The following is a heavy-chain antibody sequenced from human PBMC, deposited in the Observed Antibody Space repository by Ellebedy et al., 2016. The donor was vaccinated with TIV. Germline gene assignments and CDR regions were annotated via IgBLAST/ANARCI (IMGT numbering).Heavy chain of an antibody. D-gene: IGHD3-3*01. Sequence: ASVKVSCKASGGTFSSYAISWVRQAPGQGLEWMGGIIPLFGTANYAQKFQGRVTITADKSTSTAYMELSSLGSEDTAVYYCAREGRPIFGVVIIDNYYYYGMDVWGQGTTVTVSS. CDR1: GGTFSSYA. CDR2: IIPLFGTA. V-gene: IGHV1-69*06. J-gene: IGHJ6*02. CDR3: AREGRPIFGVVIIDNYYYYGMDV.